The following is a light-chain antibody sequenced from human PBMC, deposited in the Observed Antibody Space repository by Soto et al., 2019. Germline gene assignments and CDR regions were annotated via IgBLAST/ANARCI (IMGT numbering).Light chain of an antibody. CDR2: GAS. J-gene: IGKJ1*01. CDR3: QQYGNSPWT. CDR1: QSVSSSY. Sequence: EVVLTQSPGTLALSRGERATLSCRASQSVSSSYLAWYQHRPGQAPRLPIFGASSRATGIPDRFSGTGSGTDFTLTISRLEPEDFAVYYCQQYGNSPWTFGQGTKVDIK. V-gene: IGKV3-20*01.